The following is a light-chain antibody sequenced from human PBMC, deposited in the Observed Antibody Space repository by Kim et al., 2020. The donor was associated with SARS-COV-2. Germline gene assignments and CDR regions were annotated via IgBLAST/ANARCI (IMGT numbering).Light chain of an antibody. Sequence: ATINCQSSQSVLYSSNNKNYLAWYQQKPGQPPKLLIYWASTRESGVPDRFSGSGSGTDFTLTISSLQAEDVAVYYCQQYYSTQWTFGQGTKVDIK. CDR1: QSVLYSSNNKNY. CDR2: WAS. J-gene: IGKJ1*01. V-gene: IGKV4-1*01. CDR3: QQYYSTQWT.